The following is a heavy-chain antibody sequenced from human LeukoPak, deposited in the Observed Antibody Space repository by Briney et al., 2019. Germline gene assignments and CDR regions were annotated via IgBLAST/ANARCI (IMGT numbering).Heavy chain of an antibody. V-gene: IGHV3-53*05. CDR2: IYSGGST. D-gene: IGHD2-2*01. CDR1: GFTVSSNY. CDR3: ARARGIVVVPAADFDY. J-gene: IGHJ4*02. Sequence: GGSLRLSCAASGFTVSSNYMSWVRQAPGKGPEWVSVIYSGGSTYYADSVKGRFTISRDNSKNTLYLQMNSLRAEDTAVYYCARARGIVVVPAADFDYWGQGTLVTVSS.